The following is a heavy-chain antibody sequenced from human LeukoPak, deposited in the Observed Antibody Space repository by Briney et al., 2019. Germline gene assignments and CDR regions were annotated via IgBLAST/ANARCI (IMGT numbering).Heavy chain of an antibody. CDR2: INTNTGNP. CDR3: ARVGYYYDSSGYYYRENYMDV. V-gene: IGHV7-4-1*02. Sequence: ASVKVSCKASGYTFTSYGITWVRQAPGEGLEWMGWINTNTGNPTYAQGFTGRFVFSLDTSVSTAYLQISSLKAEDTAVYYCARVGYYYDSSGYYYRENYMDVWGKGTTVTVSS. D-gene: IGHD3-22*01. CDR1: GYTFTSYG. J-gene: IGHJ6*03.